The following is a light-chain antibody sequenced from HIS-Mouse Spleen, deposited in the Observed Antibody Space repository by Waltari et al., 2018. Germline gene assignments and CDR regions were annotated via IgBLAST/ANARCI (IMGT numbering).Light chain of an antibody. J-gene: IGKJ2*01. Sequence: EIVMTQSPDSLAVSLGERANINCKSSQSVLYSSNNKNYLAWYQQKPGQPPKLLIYWASTRESGVPDRFSGSGSGTDFTLTISSLQAEDVAVYYCQQYYSTPYTFGQGTKLEIK. V-gene: IGKV4-1*01. CDR3: QQYYSTPYT. CDR2: WAS. CDR1: QSVLYSSNNKNY.